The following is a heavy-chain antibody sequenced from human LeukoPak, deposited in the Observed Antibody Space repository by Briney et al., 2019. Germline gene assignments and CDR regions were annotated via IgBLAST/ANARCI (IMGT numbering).Heavy chain of an antibody. CDR3: ARDLGVVPAERYMDV. D-gene: IGHD2-2*01. CDR1: GFTFSSYW. Sequence: GALRLSCAASGFTFSSYWMSWVRQAPGKGLEGVANIKQDGSEKSYVDSVKGRFTISRDNAKNSLYLQMNSLRADDTAVYYCARDLGVVPAERYMDVWGKGTTVTVSS. V-gene: IGHV3-7*01. CDR2: IKQDGSEK. J-gene: IGHJ6*03.